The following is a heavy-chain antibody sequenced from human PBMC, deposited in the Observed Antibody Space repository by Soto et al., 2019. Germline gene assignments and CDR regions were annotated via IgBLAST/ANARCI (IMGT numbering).Heavy chain of an antibody. CDR3: ERLPFGMATNFDS. D-gene: IGHD5-12*01. CDR2: IYPGDSDT. J-gene: IGHJ4*02. Sequence: GESLMISCKGSGYDFTTYWIGWVRQMPGKGLEWMGIIYPGDSDTRYSPSFQGQVTISADTSISHAYLQWSSMKASDTAIYYCERLPFGMATNFDSWAQGTLVTVAS. CDR1: GYDFTTYW. V-gene: IGHV5-51*01.